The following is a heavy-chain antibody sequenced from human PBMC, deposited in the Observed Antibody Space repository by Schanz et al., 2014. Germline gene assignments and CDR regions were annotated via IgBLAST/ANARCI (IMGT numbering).Heavy chain of an antibody. Sequence: QVQLVESGGGVVQPGRSLRLSCAASGITLSGYGLHWVRQAPGKGLEWVGFISFDGRNTGYAHSVKGRFIISRDNSKNTLYLQMNSLRAEDTAVYYCAKDHAGSDILTALGNWGQGTLVTVSS. CDR2: ISFDGRNT. D-gene: IGHD3-9*01. J-gene: IGHJ4*02. CDR1: GITLSGYG. V-gene: IGHV3-30*18. CDR3: AKDHAGSDILTALGN.